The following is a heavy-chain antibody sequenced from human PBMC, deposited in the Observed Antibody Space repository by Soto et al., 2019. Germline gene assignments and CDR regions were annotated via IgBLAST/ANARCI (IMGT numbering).Heavy chain of an antibody. J-gene: IGHJ5*02. CDR3: AKQGGKYGIRSFDP. V-gene: IGHV4-59*08. CDR2: IYYSGNT. Sequence: PSETLSLTCTVSGDPINNYYWSWIRQPPGKGLEWIGYIYYSGNTKYNPSLKSRVTISVDTSKNQFSLRLTSVTAADTAVYYCAKQGGKYGIRSFDPWDQGTLVTVSS. D-gene: IGHD1-1*01. CDR1: GDPINNYY.